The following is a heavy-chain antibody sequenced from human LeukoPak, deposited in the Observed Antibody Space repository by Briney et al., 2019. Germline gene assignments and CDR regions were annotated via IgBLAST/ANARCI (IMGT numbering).Heavy chain of an antibody. D-gene: IGHD6-13*01. Sequence: PGGSLRLSCAASGFTFSSYGMHWVRQAPGEGLEYVSAISSNGGSTYYANSVKGRFTISRDNSKNTLYLQMGSLRAEDMAVYYCARVGYTSYYYYGMDVWGQGTTVTVSS. CDR3: ARVGYTSYYYYGMDV. V-gene: IGHV3-64*01. J-gene: IGHJ6*02. CDR1: GFTFSSYG. CDR2: ISSNGGST.